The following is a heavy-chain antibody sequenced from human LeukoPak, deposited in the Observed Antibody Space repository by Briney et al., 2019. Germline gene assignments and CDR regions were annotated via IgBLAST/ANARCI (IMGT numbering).Heavy chain of an antibody. Sequence: SETLSLTCTVSGGSISSSSYYWGWIRQPPGKGLEWIGSIYYSGSTYYNPSLKSRVTISVDTSKNQFSLKLSSVTAADTAVYYCARHGSGSYTGKLDYWGQGTLVTVSS. CDR3: ARHGSGSYTGKLDY. D-gene: IGHD1-26*01. J-gene: IGHJ4*02. CDR1: GGSISSSSYY. CDR2: IYYSGST. V-gene: IGHV4-39*01.